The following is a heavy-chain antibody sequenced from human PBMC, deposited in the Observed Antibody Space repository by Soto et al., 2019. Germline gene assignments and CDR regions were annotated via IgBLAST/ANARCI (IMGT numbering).Heavy chain of an antibody. D-gene: IGHD3-10*01. J-gene: IGHJ4*02. CDR1: GYTFTSYG. CDR2: ISAYNGNT. CDR3: ARDLTMIRGVTDFDY. Sequence: QVQLVQSGAEVKKPGASVKVSCKASGYTFTSYGISWVRQATGQGLERMGWISAYNGNTNYAQKLQDRVIMTTDTSTSTAYMELRSLRSDDTAIYYCARDLTMIRGVTDFDYWGQGTLVTVSS. V-gene: IGHV1-18*01.